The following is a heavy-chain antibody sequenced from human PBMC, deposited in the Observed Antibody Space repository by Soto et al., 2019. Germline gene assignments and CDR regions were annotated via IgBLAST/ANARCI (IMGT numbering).Heavy chain of an antibody. D-gene: IGHD6-6*01. CDR2: ISGSGGST. J-gene: IGHJ6*02. V-gene: IGHV3-23*01. Sequence: EVQLLESGGGLVQPGGSPRLSCAASGFTFSSYAMSWVRQAPGKGLEWVSAISGSGGSTYYADSVKGRFTISRDNSKNTLYLQMNSLRAEDTAVYYCAPSGSIAHAYYYGMDVWGQGTTVTVSS. CDR3: APSGSIAHAYYYGMDV. CDR1: GFTFSSYA.